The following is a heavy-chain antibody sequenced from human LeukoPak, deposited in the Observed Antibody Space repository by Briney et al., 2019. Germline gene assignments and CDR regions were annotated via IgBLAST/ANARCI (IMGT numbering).Heavy chain of an antibody. V-gene: IGHV3-72*01. J-gene: IGHJ4*02. D-gene: IGHD2-2*01. Sequence: GGSLRLSCAASGFTLSDHYMVWVRQAPGKGLEWVGRTRNKANSYTTDYAASVKGRFTISRDDSKSSLYLQMNSLKTEDTAVYYCARDTSVSFDYWGRGTLVTASS. CDR1: GFTLSDHY. CDR3: ARDTSVSFDY. CDR2: TRNKANSYTT.